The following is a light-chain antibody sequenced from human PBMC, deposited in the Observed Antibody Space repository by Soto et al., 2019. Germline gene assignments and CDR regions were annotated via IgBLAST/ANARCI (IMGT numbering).Light chain of an antibody. CDR3: QQRSA. V-gene: IGKV3-11*01. CDR1: QSISSY. J-gene: IGKJ2*01. CDR2: DAS. Sequence: TQSPSSLSASVGDRVTITCRASQSISSYLNWYQQKPGQAPRLLIYDASNRATGIPARFSGSGSGTDFTLTISSLEPEDFAVYYCQQRSAFGQGTKLEIK.